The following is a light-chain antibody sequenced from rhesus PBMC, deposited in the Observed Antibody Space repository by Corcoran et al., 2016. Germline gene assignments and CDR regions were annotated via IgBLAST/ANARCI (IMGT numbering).Light chain of an antibody. CDR3: LQYISSPRT. CDR2: KAS. J-gene: IGKJ1*01. V-gene: IGKV1-22*01. Sequence: DIQMTQSPSSLSASVGDKVTITCHASQGISSWLAWYQTKPGKYPRILIHKASSLKGGVPSRFIGSGSGTDYTLTISSLQSEDFATYYCLQYISSPRTFGQGTKVEI. CDR1: QGISSW.